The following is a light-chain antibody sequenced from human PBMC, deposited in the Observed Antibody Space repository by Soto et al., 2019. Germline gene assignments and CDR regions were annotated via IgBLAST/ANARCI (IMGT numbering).Light chain of an antibody. CDR3: CSYAGSRTFGV. J-gene: IGLJ2*01. CDR2: DVT. V-gene: IGLV2-11*01. CDR1: SSDIGAYNY. Sequence: QSALTQPRSVSGSPGQSVTISCTGTSSDIGAYNYVSWYQQHPGKAPKLMIYDVTKRPSGVPDCFSGSKSGNTASLTISGLQTEDEADYYCCSYAGSRTFGVFGGGTKLTVL.